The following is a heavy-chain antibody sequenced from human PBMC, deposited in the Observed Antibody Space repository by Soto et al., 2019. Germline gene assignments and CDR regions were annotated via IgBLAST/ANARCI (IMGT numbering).Heavy chain of an antibody. Sequence: QVQMVQSGPEVKMPGASVKVSCKTSGYTFTAYGLAWLRQAPGQRPEWMGWVGTANDNTNYAEKFQGRVTMSTDTSTVTTYMELRSLSSDVTALYYCARERNTDSSAYYSLASWGQGTLVTVSS. CDR2: VGTANDNT. CDR3: ARERNTDSSAYYSLAS. J-gene: IGHJ4*02. CDR1: GYTFTAYG. D-gene: IGHD3-22*01. V-gene: IGHV1-18*01.